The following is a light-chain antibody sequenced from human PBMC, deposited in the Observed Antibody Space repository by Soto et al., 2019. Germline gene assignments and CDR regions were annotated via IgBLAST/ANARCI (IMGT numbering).Light chain of an antibody. CDR3: QQYNNWPPMYT. Sequence: ELVMTQSPVTLSVSPGERATLSCRASQSVGSNLAWYQQKPGQAPRLLIYGASTRATGIPARFSGSGSGTEFTLTISSLQSEDFAVYSCQQYNNWPPMYTFGQGTKLEIK. CDR2: GAS. CDR1: QSVGSN. J-gene: IGKJ2*01. V-gene: IGKV3-15*01.